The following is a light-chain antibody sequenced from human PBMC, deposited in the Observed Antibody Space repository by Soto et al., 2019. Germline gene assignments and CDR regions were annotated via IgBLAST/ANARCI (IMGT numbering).Light chain of an antibody. Sequence: EIVLTQSPATLSLSPGERATLSCRASQSVSSYLAWYQQKPGQAPRLLIYDASNRATGIPARFSGSGSGTYFTLTISRLEPEDFAVYYCQQRINWAPLTFGGGAKVEIK. V-gene: IGKV3-11*01. CDR3: QQRINWAPLT. CDR2: DAS. J-gene: IGKJ4*01. CDR1: QSVSSY.